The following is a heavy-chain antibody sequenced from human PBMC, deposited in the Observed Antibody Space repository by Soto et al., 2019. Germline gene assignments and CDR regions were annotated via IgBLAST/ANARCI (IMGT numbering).Heavy chain of an antibody. CDR2: INSDESST. D-gene: IGHD3-10*01. Sequence: RLSCAASGFTFSSYWMHWVRQAPGKGLVWVSRINSDESSTYYADSVKGRFTISRDNSRSTLYLQMNSLRAEDTAVYYCAKFGGVDYWGQGTLVTVSS. CDR1: GFTFSSYW. J-gene: IGHJ4*02. CDR3: AKFGGVDY. V-gene: IGHV3-74*01.